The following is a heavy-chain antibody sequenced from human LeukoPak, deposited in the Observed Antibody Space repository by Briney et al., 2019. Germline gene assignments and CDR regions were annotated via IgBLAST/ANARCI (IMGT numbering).Heavy chain of an antibody. D-gene: IGHD2-15*01. CDR3: ASENCSGGSCYSDYYYGMDV. CDR2: ISSSGSTI. CDR1: GFTFGSYE. J-gene: IGHJ6*02. Sequence: GGSLRLSCAASGFTFGSYEMNWVRQAPGKGLEWVSYISSSGSTIYYADSVKGRFTISRDNAKNSLYLQMNSLRAEDTAVYYCASENCSGGSCYSDYYYGMDVWGQGTTVTVSS. V-gene: IGHV3-48*03.